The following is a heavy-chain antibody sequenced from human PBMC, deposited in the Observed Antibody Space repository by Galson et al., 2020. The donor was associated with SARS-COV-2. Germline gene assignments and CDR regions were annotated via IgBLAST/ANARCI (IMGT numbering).Heavy chain of an antibody. D-gene: IGHD6-19*01. J-gene: IGHJ4*02. CDR1: GFTFSSYA. Sequence: TGGSLRLSCAASGFTFSSYAMSWVRQAPGKGLEWVSAISGSGGSTYYADSVKGRFTISRDNSKNTLYLQMNSLRAEDTAVYYCAKDLFGRYSSGWYFDYWGQGTLVTVSS. CDR2: ISGSGGST. CDR3: AKDLFGRYSSGWYFDY. V-gene: IGHV3-23*01.